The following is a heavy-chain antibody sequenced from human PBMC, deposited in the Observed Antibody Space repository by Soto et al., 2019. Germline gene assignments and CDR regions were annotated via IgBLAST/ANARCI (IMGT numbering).Heavy chain of an antibody. CDR1: GGSINTYY. CDR2: IYYTGNT. V-gene: IGHV4-59*01. J-gene: IGHJ6*02. CDR3: AGGPYYFGLDV. Sequence: ASETLSLTCTASGGSINTYYWNWIRQSPGKGLEWIGYIYYTGNTKYNPSLESRVTISVDTSKKQFFLKLNSVTPADTAVYYCAGGPYYFGLDVCGQGTTVTVSS. D-gene: IGHD3-10*01.